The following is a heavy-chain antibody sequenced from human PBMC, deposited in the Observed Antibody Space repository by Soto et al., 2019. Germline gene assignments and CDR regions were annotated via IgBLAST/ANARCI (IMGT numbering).Heavy chain of an antibody. J-gene: IGHJ6*02. CDR1: GFIFSSLA. Sequence: GGSLRLSCAASGFIFSSLAMSWVRQAPGKGLGWVAVISYDGSNKYYADSVKGRFTISRDNSKNTLYLQMNSLRAEDTAVYYCARDGAYYDILTGYTSSTPGMDVWGQGTTVTVSS. D-gene: IGHD3-9*01. CDR2: ISYDGSNK. V-gene: IGHV3-30-3*01. CDR3: ARDGAYYDILTGYTSSTPGMDV.